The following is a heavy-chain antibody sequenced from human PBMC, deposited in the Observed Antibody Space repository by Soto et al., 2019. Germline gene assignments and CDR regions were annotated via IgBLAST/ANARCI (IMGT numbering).Heavy chain of an antibody. CDR1: GGSFSGYY. CDR2: INHSGST. V-gene: IGHV4-34*01. CDR3: ARGIAIFGVAYSSGMDV. Sequence: PSETLSLTCAVYGGSFSGYYWSWIRQPPGKGLEWIGEINHSGSTNYNPSLKSRVTISVDTSKNQLSLKLSSVTAADTAVYYCARGIAIFGVAYSSGMDVWGQGTTVTVSS. D-gene: IGHD3-3*01. J-gene: IGHJ6*02.